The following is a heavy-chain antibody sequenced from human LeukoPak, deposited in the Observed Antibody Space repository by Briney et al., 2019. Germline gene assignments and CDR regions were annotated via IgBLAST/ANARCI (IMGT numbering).Heavy chain of an antibody. CDR1: GGTFSSYA. V-gene: IGHV1-69*04. J-gene: IGHJ4*02. CDR2: IIPILGIA. Sequence: SVKVSCKASGGTFSSYAISWVRQAPGQGLEWMGRIIPILGIANYAQKFQGRVTITADKSTSTAYMELSSLRSEDTAMYYCARFNGGGIYYFDYWGQGTLVTVSS. D-gene: IGHD7-27*01. CDR3: ARFNGGGIYYFDY.